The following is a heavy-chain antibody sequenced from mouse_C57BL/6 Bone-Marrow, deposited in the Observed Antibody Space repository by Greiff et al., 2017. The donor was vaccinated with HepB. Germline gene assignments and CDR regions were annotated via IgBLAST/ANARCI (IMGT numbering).Heavy chain of an antibody. CDR2: INPSSGYT. CDR1: GYTFTSYW. Sequence: QVQLQQSGAELAKPGASVKLSCKASGYTFTSYWMHWVKQRPGQGLEWIGYINPSSGYTKYNQKFKSKATLTVDTSSSTAYMQLSSLTSEDSAVYYCARRAITTVVPYFDYWGQGTTLTVSS. D-gene: IGHD1-1*01. J-gene: IGHJ2*01. V-gene: IGHV1-7*01. CDR3: ARRAITTVVPYFDY.